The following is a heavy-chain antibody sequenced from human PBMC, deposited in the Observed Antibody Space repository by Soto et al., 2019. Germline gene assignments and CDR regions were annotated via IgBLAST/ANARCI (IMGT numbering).Heavy chain of an antibody. Sequence: GGSLSLSCAASGFTFSSYAMSWVRRAPGKGLEWVSAISGSGGSTYYADSVKGRFTISRDNSKNTLYLQMNSLRAEDTAVYYCAKDSSGWYFDYWGQGTLVTVSS. J-gene: IGHJ4*02. D-gene: IGHD6-19*01. CDR3: AKDSSGWYFDY. CDR2: ISGSGGST. V-gene: IGHV3-23*01. CDR1: GFTFSSYA.